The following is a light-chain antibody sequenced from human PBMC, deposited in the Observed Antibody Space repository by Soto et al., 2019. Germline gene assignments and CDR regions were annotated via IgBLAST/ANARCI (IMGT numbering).Light chain of an antibody. CDR1: QGITTY. J-gene: IGKJ4*01. CDR2: AAS. Sequence: DIQLTQPPSFLSASVGDRVTITCRASQGITTYLAWYQQKPGKAPKLLIYAASTLQSGVPSRFSGSGSGTEFTLAISSLQPEDFAIYYCQQLKSYPLTFGGGTKVEIK. V-gene: IGKV1-9*01. CDR3: QQLKSYPLT.